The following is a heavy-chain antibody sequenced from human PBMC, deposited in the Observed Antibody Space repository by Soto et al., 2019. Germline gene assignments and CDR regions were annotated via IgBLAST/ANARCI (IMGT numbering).Heavy chain of an antibody. CDR1: GGSISSSSYY. CDR2: IYYSGST. D-gene: IGHD6-13*01. J-gene: IGHJ6*02. CDR3: ASGRPAGSFYGVDM. Sequence: PATLSLTCTVSGGSISSSSYYWGWIRQPPGKGLEWIGSIYYSGSTYYNPSLKSRVTISIDMPKRQFSLKLTSVTADDTAVYYCASGRPAGSFYGVDMCGQGTTVIVSS. V-gene: IGHV4-39*07.